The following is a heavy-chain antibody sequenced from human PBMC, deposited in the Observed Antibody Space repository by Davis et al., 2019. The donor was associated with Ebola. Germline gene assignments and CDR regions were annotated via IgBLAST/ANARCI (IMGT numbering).Heavy chain of an antibody. J-gene: IGHJ4*02. Sequence: PGGSLRLSCAASGFTFSSYGVHWVRQAPGKGLEWVAVISYDGSNKYYADSVKGRFTISRDNSKNTLYLQMNSLRAEDTAVYYCARGRDFWRNWGQGTLVTVSS. D-gene: IGHD3-3*01. V-gene: IGHV3-30-3*01. CDR1: GFTFSSYG. CDR3: ARGRDFWRN. CDR2: ISYDGSNK.